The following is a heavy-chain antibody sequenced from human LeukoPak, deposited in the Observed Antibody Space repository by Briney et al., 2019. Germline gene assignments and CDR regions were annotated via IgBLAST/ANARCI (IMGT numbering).Heavy chain of an antibody. CDR1: GFTFSSYA. Sequence: PGGSLRLSCAASGFTFSSYAMSWVRQAPGKGLEWVSAISGSGGSTYYADSVKGRFTISRDNSRNTMYLQMDSLRAEDTAVYYCAKEYDSGGYGANFDYWGQGTLVTVSS. CDR2: ISGSGGST. V-gene: IGHV3-23*01. CDR3: AKEYDSGGYGANFDY. J-gene: IGHJ4*02. D-gene: IGHD3-10*01.